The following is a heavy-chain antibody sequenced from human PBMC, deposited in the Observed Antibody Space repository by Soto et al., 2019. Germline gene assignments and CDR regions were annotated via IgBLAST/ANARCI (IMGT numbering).Heavy chain of an antibody. Sequence: EVQLVESGGGLVQPGGSLRLSCAASGFTFSSYWMSWVRQAPGKGLEWVANIKQEGSEKYYVDSVKGRFTISRDNAKNSLYLQMNSLRAEDTAVYYCARVRYDYIWGRNWFDPWGQGTLVTVSS. D-gene: IGHD3-16*01. CDR3: ARVRYDYIWGRNWFDP. J-gene: IGHJ5*02. CDR2: IKQEGSEK. CDR1: GFTFSSYW. V-gene: IGHV3-7*01.